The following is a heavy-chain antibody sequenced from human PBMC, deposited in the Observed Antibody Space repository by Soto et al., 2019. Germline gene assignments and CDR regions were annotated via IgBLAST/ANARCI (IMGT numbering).Heavy chain of an antibody. CDR3: VMVDNYVTPTPQDV. D-gene: IGHD3-16*01. V-gene: IGHV1-18*01. CDR1: GYIFVNYR. J-gene: IGHJ6*02. CDR2: ISHYTGNT. Sequence: QVQLVQSGDEVKKPGASVKVSCKASGYIFVNYRIAWVRQAPGQVLEWMGWISHYTGNTHSATEVQGRLTMTTDTSTSTAYMDLGSLTSDDTAVYYCVMVDNYVTPTPQDVWGQGTTVTVSS.